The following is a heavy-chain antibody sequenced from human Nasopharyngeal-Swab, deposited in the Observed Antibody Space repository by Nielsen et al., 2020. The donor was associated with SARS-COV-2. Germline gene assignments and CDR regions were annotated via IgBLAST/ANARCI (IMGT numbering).Heavy chain of an antibody. CDR2: IYYSGST. CDR3: ARPYYDSSGYDAWFDP. J-gene: IGHJ5*02. CDR1: GSSISSSSYY. V-gene: IGHV4-39*01. D-gene: IGHD3-22*01. Sequence: SETLSLTCTVSGSSISSSSYYWGWIRQPPGKGLEWIGSIYYSGSTYYNPSLKSRVTISVDTSKNQFSLKLSSVTAADTAVYYCARPYYDSSGYDAWFDPWGQGTLVTVSS.